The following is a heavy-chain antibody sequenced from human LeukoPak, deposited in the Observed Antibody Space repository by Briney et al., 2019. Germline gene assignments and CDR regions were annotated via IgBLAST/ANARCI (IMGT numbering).Heavy chain of an antibody. V-gene: IGHV4-59*08. CDR2: IYDSGST. D-gene: IGHD3-10*01. CDR1: GGSISSYY. Sequence: PSETQSLTSTVSGGSISSYYWSWLRQPPGKGLERIGHIYDSGSTNYNPSLKSRVTISVDTSKNQFSLKLGSVTAADTAVYYCARLSRMYGSGSYYMPDQWGQGTRVTVSS. J-gene: IGHJ4*02. CDR3: ARLSRMYGSGSYYMPDQ.